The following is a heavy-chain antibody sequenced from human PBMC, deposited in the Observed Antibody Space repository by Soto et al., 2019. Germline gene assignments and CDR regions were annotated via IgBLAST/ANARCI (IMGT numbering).Heavy chain of an antibody. D-gene: IGHD2-15*01. J-gene: IGHJ4*02. CDR1: GFTFGDYA. Sequence: EVQLVDSGGGFVQPGRSLRVSCRGSGFTFGDYAMIWVRQAPGKVLEGVGYISSKRHGETTGSAASVRGRFIISRDDSNRVVYLQMNSLKSEDTAIYYCTRLPPEKRGFCSGGTCYHFVYWGQGSLVTVS. V-gene: IGHV3-49*04. CDR2: ISSKRHGETT. CDR3: TRLPPEKRGFCSGGTCYHFVY.